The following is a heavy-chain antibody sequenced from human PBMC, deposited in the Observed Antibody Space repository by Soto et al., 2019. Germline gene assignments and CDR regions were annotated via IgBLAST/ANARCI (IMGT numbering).Heavy chain of an antibody. CDR3: ARGDSTDCSNGVCSFFYNHDNDV. CDR1: GYSFTDYH. D-gene: IGHD2-8*01. V-gene: IGHV1-2*04. CDR2: INPKSGGT. J-gene: IGHJ6*02. Sequence: ASVKFSCKASGYSFTDYHIHWVRQAPGQWLEWLGRINPKSGGTSTAQKFQGWVTMTTDTSISTASMELTRLTSDYTAIYYCARGDSTDCSNGVCSFFYNHDNDVRGQGPTVTVSS.